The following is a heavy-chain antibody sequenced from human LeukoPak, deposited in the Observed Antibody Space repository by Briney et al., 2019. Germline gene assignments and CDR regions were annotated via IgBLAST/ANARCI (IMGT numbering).Heavy chain of an antibody. CDR3: AREGYFDGAFDI. D-gene: IGHD3-9*01. Sequence: SETLSLTCTVSGGSISSGDYYWSWIRQPPGKSLEWIGYIYYSGSTYYNPSLKSRVTISVDTSKNQFSLKLSSVTAADTAVYYCAREGYFDGAFDIWGQGTMVTVSS. J-gene: IGHJ3*02. V-gene: IGHV4-30-4*01. CDR1: GGSISSGDYY. CDR2: IYYSGST.